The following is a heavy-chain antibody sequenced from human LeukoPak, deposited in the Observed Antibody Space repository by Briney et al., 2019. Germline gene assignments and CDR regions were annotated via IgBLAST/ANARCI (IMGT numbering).Heavy chain of an antibody. CDR2: IDTNTGNP. CDR3: ARYRGSYPHYYFDY. J-gene: IGHJ4*02. CDR1: GYTFTNYA. Sequence: ASVKVSCKASGYTFTNYAMNWVRQAPGQGLEWMGWIDTNTGNPTYAQGFTGRFVFSLDTSVSTAYLQISSLKAEDTAVYYCARYRGSYPHYYFDYWGQGSLVTVSS. D-gene: IGHD1-26*01. V-gene: IGHV7-4-1*02.